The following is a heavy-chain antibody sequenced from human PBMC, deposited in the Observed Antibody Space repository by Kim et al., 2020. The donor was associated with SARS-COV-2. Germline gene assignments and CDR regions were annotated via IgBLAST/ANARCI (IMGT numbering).Heavy chain of an antibody. V-gene: IGHV4-34*01. CDR3: ARGLRRFLELSRSLGY. D-gene: IGHD3-3*01. Sequence: SLKSRVTISVDTSKNQCSLKLSSVTAADTAVYYCARGLRRFLELSRSLGYWGQGTLVTVSS. J-gene: IGHJ4*02.